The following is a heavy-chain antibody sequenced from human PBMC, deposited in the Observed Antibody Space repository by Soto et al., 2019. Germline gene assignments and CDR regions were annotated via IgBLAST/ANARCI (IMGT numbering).Heavy chain of an antibody. Sequence: XGSLRLSCAASGFTFSSYGMNWVRQAPGKGLEWVSSISSSSSYIYYADSVKGRFTISRDNAKNSLYLQMNSLRAEDTAVYYCARDREYDFWSGPPGYYYYGMDVWGQGTTVTVSS. D-gene: IGHD3-3*01. J-gene: IGHJ6*02. CDR3: ARDREYDFWSGPPGYYYYGMDV. CDR2: ISSSSSYI. V-gene: IGHV3-21*01. CDR1: GFTFSSYG.